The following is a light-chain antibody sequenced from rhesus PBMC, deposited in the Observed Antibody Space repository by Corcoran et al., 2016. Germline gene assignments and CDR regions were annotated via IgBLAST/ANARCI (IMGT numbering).Light chain of an antibody. J-gene: IGKJ4*01. CDR1: QGISKY. V-gene: IGKV1-33*02. CDR3: QQHNSYPLT. Sequence: DIQMTQSPSSLSASVGDTVTITCQASQGISKYLGWYQQKPVKAPNLLIYSASTLQSGVPSRFSSIGSVTEFTHTISSLQPEDFSTYYGQQHNSYPLTFGGGTKVELK. CDR2: SAS.